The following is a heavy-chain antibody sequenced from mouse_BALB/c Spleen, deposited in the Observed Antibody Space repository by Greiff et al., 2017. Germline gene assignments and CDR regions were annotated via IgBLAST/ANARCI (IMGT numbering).Heavy chain of an antibody. CDR1: GYTFTSYY. Sequence: VQLQQSGAELVKPGASVKLSCKASGYTFTSYYMYWVKQRPGQGLEWIGEINPSNGGTNFNEKFKTKATLTVDKSSSTAYMQLSSPTSEDSAVYYCAREVRNYYAMDDWGQGTSVTVSS. CDR2: INPSNGGT. D-gene: IGHD2-14*01. CDR3: AREVRNYYAMDD. V-gene: IGHV1S81*02. J-gene: IGHJ4*01.